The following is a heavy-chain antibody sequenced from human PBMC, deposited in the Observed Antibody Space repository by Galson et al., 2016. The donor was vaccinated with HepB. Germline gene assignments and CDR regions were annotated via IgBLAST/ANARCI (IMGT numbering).Heavy chain of an antibody. V-gene: IGHV3-30*18. Sequence: SLRLSCAASGFRFSSYGLDWVRQAPGKGLEWVAVISSGGSNKYYADSVKGRFTISRDNSKKTLYLQMNSLRAEDTAVYYCAKGDILAATHNTAFDMWGQGTMVTVSS. CDR2: ISSGGSNK. D-gene: IGHD2-15*01. CDR3: AKGDILAATHNTAFDM. CDR1: GFRFSSYG. J-gene: IGHJ3*02.